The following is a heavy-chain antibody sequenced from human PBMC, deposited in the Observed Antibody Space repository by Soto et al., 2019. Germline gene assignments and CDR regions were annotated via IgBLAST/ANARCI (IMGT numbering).Heavy chain of an antibody. CDR2: TNPDSGNT. CDR3: ATVDGTY. V-gene: IGHV1-3*05. D-gene: IGHD1-26*01. CDR1: GYTFTSYA. J-gene: IGHJ4*02. Sequence: QVQLVQSGAEEKKPGASVKVSCKASGYTFTSYAVHWVRQAPGQGLEWMGSTNPDSGNTKYSQKFRGRVTITRDTSPSIASMELGSLRSEDTAIYYCATVDGTYWGQGALVTASS.